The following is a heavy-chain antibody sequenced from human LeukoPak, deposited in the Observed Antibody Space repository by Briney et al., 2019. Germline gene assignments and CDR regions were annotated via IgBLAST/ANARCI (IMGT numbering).Heavy chain of an antibody. CDR2: ISGSGGST. Sequence: QPGGSLILSCAASGFTFSSYAMSWVRQAPGKGLEWVSAISGSGGSTYYADSVKGRFTISRDNSKNTLYLQMNSLRAEDTAVYYCAKDPPEPHNDFWSGYLDYMDVWGKGTTVTVSS. V-gene: IGHV3-23*01. J-gene: IGHJ6*03. CDR3: AKDPPEPHNDFWSGYLDYMDV. D-gene: IGHD3-3*01. CDR1: GFTFSSYA.